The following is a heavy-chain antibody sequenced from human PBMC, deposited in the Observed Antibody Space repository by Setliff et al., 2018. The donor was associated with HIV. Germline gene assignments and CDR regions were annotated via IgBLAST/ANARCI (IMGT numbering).Heavy chain of an antibody. D-gene: IGHD5-18*01. Sequence: SETLSLTCTVSGYSISSRYYWGWIRQPPGKGLEWIGTIYYNGNTFYDPSLKSRVTISIDMSKNQFSLRLTSVAAADTAVYYCAKRPGYGYPFHIWGQGTMVTVSS. V-gene: IGHV4-38-2*02. CDR1: GYSISSRYY. CDR3: AKRPGYGYPFHI. J-gene: IGHJ3*02. CDR2: IYYNGNT.